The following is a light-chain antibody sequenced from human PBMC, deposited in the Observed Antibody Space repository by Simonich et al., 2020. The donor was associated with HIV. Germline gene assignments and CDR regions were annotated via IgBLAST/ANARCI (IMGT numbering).Light chain of an antibody. CDR1: ALPNQY. J-gene: IGLJ3*02. CDR3: QSADTSGTYRV. Sequence: SYELTQPPSVSVSPGQTARIPCSGDALPNQYAYWFQQKPGQAPVLVICKDSERPSGIPGRFSGASSGTKVTLTISGVQAEDEADYYCQSADTSGTYRVFGGRTKLTVL. CDR2: KDS. V-gene: IGLV3-25*03.